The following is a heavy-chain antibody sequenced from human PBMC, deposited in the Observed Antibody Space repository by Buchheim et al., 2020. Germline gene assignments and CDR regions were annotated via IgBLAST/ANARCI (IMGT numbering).Heavy chain of an antibody. CDR2: ISSSGSTI. Sequence: EVQLVESGGGLVQPGGSLRLSCAASGFTFSSYEMNWVRQATGKGLEWVSYISSSGSTIYYADSVKGRFTISSDNAKNSLYLQMNSLRAEDTAVYYCASGPHYYDSRHTDYWGQGTL. J-gene: IGHJ4*02. V-gene: IGHV3-48*03. CDR1: GFTFSSYE. CDR3: ASGPHYYDSRHTDY. D-gene: IGHD3-22*01.